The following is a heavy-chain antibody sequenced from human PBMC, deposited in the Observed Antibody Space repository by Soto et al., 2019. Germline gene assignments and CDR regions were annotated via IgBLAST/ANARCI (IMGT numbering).Heavy chain of an antibody. V-gene: IGHV3-11*05. CDR1: GFTFSGYY. J-gene: IGHJ4*02. Sequence: QVQLVESGGGLVKPGGSLRLSCAASGFTFSGYYMSWIRQAPGKGLECISYISSSGDRTKYADSVKGRFTISRDNAKKSLYLQMNSLRAEDTAVYYCVREPSSHFDNWGQGTLVTVSS. D-gene: IGHD6-6*01. CDR3: VREPSSHFDN. CDR2: ISSSGDRT.